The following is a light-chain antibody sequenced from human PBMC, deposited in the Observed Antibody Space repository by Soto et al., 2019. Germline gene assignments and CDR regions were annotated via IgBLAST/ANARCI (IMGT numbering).Light chain of an antibody. CDR1: QSVSSSF. J-gene: IGKJ2*01. V-gene: IGKV3-20*01. Sequence: EIVLTQSPGTLSLSPGERATLSCRASQSVSSSFLAWYQQKPGQAPRLLIYGASSRATGIPDRFSGSGSGTDFTLTINRLETEDFAVYYCQQYGSSPPTYNFGQGTKLEIK. CDR3: QQYGSSPPTYN. CDR2: GAS.